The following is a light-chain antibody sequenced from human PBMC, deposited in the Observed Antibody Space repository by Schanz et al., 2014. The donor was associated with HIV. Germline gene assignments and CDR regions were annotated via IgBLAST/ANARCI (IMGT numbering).Light chain of an antibody. V-gene: IGKV3-15*01. J-gene: IGKJ2*01. CDR1: QSVSSS. CDR3: QQYNNWPRT. Sequence: EIVMTQSPATLSVSPGERATLSCRASQSVSSSLAWYQQKPGQAPRLLIYGASIRATDIPARFSGGGSGTEFTLTISSLQSEDFAVYYCQQYNNWPRTFGQGTKLEIK. CDR2: GAS.